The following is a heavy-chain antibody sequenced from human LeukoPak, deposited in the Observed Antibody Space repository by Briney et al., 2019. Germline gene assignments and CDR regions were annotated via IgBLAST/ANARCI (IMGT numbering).Heavy chain of an antibody. D-gene: IGHD2-2*01. CDR3: AWVVPAADMQWRVLGAFDI. V-gene: IGHV3-21*01. CDR1: GFTFSSYS. J-gene: IGHJ3*02. Sequence: GGSLRLSCATSGFTFSSYSMKWVRQAPGKGLEWVSSISSSSSYIYYADSVKGRFTISRDNAKNSLYLQMNSLRAEDTAVYYCAWVVPAADMQWRVLGAFDIWGQGTMVTVSS. CDR2: ISSSSSYI.